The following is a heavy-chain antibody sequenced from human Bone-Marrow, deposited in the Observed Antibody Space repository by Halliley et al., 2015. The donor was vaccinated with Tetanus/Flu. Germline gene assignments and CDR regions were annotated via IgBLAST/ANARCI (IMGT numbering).Heavy chain of an antibody. J-gene: IGHJ5*02. CDR3: ARAGVLPLDWFNP. CDR1: GESFSGYF. CDR2: INHSGST. Sequence: TLSLTCAVYGESFSGYFWTWIRQPPGTGLEWIGEINHSGSTTYSPSLKSRVTISVDTSNNQFSLTLNSVTAADTAVYYCARAGVLPLDWFNPWGQGTLVTVSS. D-gene: IGHD3-16*01. V-gene: IGHV4-34*01.